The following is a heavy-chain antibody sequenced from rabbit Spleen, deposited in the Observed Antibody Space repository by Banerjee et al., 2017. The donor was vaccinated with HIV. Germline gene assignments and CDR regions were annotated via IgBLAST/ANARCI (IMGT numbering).Heavy chain of an antibody. CDR3: ARDTSSSFSSYGMDL. CDR2: IAGSSSGFT. Sequence: QSLEESGGDLVKPGGSLTLTCTASGFSFSSGYDMCWVRQAPGKGLEWISCIAGSSSGFTYSATWAKGRFTCSKTSSTTVTLQMTSLTVADTATYFCARDTSSSFSSYGMDLWGPGTLVTVS. D-gene: IGHD1-1*01. CDR1: GFSFSSGYD. V-gene: IGHV1S40*01. J-gene: IGHJ6*01.